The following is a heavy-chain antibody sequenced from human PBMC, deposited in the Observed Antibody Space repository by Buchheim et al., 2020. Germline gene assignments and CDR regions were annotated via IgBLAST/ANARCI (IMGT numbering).Heavy chain of an antibody. Sequence: QVQLVESGGGVVQPGRSLRLSCAASGFTFSSYAMHWVRQAPGKGLEWVAVISYDGSNKYYAASVKGRFTISRDNSKNTPYLQMNSLRAEDTAVYYCARDSAQGGVDYWGQGTL. CDR1: GFTFSSYA. V-gene: IGHV3-30-3*01. CDR2: ISYDGSNK. CDR3: ARDSAQGGVDY. D-gene: IGHD3-16*01. J-gene: IGHJ4*02.